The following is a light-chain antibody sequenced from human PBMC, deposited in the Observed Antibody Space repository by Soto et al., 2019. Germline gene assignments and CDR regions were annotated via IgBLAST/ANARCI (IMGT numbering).Light chain of an antibody. J-gene: IGKJ1*01. CDR1: QTITTY. V-gene: IGKV1-39*01. CDR3: KQSHSTPWT. Sequence: DIQMTQSPSSLSASVGDRVTITCRASQTITTYLNWYQQKPGKAPKLLIYCASSLKSGVPSRFTGSGSGTDFILTISSLQPEDSATYHCKQSHSTPWTFGQGTKVEIK. CDR2: CAS.